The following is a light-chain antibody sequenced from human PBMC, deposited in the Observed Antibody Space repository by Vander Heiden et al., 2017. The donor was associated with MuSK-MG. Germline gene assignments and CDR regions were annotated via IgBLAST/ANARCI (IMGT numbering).Light chain of an antibody. V-gene: IGLV2-23*02. CDR2: EVS. CDR1: SSDVGSYNL. J-gene: IGLJ2*01. CDR3: CSYSGSSTHVL. Sequence: QSALTQPASVSESPGQSVTVSCSGTSSDVGSYNLVSWFQQHPGKAPKLIISEVSRRPSGVSSRFSGSKSGNTASLTISGLQPEDEADYDCCSYSGSSTHVLFGGGTKVTVL.